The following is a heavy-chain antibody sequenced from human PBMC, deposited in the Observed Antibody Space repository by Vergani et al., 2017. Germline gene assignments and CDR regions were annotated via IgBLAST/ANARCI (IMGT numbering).Heavy chain of an antibody. D-gene: IGHD3-10*01. CDR2: ISARYPST. Sequence: EVQLLQSGGGVIQPGGSVRLSCAASGFTFSACPMTWVRQSPGKGLEWVSAISARYPSTYYAGSVKGRFTISRDNSKNMLYLQMNSLRTEDTAIYYCAKQYFVSGNYLFDYWGQGTLVTVSS. V-gene: IGHV3-23*01. CDR3: AKQYFVSGNYLFDY. J-gene: IGHJ4*02. CDR1: GFTFSACP.